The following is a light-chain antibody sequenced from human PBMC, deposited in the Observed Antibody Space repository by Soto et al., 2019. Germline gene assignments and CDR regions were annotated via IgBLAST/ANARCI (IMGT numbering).Light chain of an antibody. CDR2: GAS. CDR3: QQHSHWPPWT. CDR1: QSVSNF. V-gene: IGKV3-11*01. Sequence: EIVLTQSPATLSLSPGKRATLSCRASQSVSNFLAWYQQKPAQAPSLLIYGASSRATGIPDRFSGSGSGTDFTLTISNLEPEDFAVYYCQQHSHWPPWTFGQGTKVDIK. J-gene: IGKJ1*01.